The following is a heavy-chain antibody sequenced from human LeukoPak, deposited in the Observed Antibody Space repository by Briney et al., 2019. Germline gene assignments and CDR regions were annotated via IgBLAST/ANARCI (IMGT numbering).Heavy chain of an antibody. J-gene: IGHJ3*02. CDR1: GFTFSSYA. CDR2: ILYDGSNK. V-gene: IGHV3-30*04. Sequence: GGSLRLSCAASGFTFSSYAMHWVRQAPGKGLEWVAVILYDGSNKYYADSVKGRFTISRDNSKNTLYLQMNSLRAEDTAVYYCARDYDILRAAFDIWGQGTMVTVSS. D-gene: IGHD3-9*01. CDR3: ARDYDILRAAFDI.